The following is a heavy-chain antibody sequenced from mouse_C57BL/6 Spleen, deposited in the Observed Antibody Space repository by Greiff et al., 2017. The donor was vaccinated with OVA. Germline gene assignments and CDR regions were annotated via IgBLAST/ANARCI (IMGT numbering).Heavy chain of an antibody. J-gene: IGHJ2*01. CDR1: GYAFSSSW. D-gene: IGHD1-1*01. Sequence: VQLQQSGPELVKPGASVKISCKASGYAFSSSWMNWVKQRPGKGLEWIGRIYPGDGDTNYNGKFKGKATLTADKSSSTAYMQLSSLTSEDSAVYFCARSHGSTYFDYWGQGTTLTVSS. CDR2: IYPGDGDT. V-gene: IGHV1-82*01. CDR3: ARSHGSTYFDY.